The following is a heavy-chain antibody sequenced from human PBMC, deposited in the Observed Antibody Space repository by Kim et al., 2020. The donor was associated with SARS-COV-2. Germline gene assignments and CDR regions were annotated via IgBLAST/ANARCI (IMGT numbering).Heavy chain of an antibody. CDR1: GFTFSSYG. J-gene: IGHJ4*02. V-gene: IGHV3-33*01. CDR2: IWYDGSNK. Sequence: GGSLRLSCAASGFTFSSYGMHWVRQAPGKGLEWVAVIWYDGSNKYYADSVKGRFTISRDNSKNTLYLQMNSLRAEDTAVYYCARERSYYEQHVDYWGQGTLVTVSS. CDR3: ARERSYYEQHVDY. D-gene: IGHD1-26*01.